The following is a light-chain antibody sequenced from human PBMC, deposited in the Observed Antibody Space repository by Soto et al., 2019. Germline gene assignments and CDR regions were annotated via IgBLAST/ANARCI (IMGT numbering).Light chain of an antibody. Sequence: EIVMTQSPATQSVSPGERATLSCRASQSVGSNLPWYQQKPGQAPRLLIYGASTRATGIPARFSGSGSGTEFTLTISSLQSEDFAIYFCQQYNNWPPDRTFGQGTKVEIK. CDR2: GAS. CDR3: QQYNNWPPDRT. V-gene: IGKV3-15*01. J-gene: IGKJ1*01. CDR1: QSVGSN.